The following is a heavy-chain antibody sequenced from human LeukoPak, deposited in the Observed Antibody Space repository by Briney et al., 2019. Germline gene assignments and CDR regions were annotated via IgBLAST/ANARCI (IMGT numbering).Heavy chain of an antibody. CDR3: ARVLGTGYFQYFDY. CDR1: GGSISSSSYY. D-gene: IGHD3/OR15-3a*01. J-gene: IGHJ4*02. V-gene: IGHV4-39*07. Sequence: SETLSLTCTVSGGSISSSSYYWGWIRQPPGEGLEWIGSIYYSGSTYYNPSLKSRVTISVDTSKNQFSLKLSSVTAADTAVYYCARVLGTGYFQYFDYWGQGTLVTVSS. CDR2: IYYSGST.